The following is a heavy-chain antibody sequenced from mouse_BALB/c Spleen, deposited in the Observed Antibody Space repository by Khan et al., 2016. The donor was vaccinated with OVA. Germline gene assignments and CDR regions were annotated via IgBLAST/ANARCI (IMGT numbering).Heavy chain of an antibody. CDR2: IYPGTDNT. Sequence: QVQLKESGSELVRPGASVKLSCKTSGYIFTNYWIHWVKQRSGQGLEWIARIYPGTDNTYYDKKVKDKATLTADKSSSTAYMQLSSLKSEDSAVYFCAREEALYYFDCWGQGTTLTVSS. CDR1: GYIFTNYW. V-gene: IGHV1-76*01. CDR3: AREEALYYFDC. J-gene: IGHJ2*01. D-gene: IGHD3-2*02.